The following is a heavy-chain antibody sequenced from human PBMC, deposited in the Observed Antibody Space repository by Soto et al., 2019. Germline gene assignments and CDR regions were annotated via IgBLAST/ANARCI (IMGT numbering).Heavy chain of an antibody. CDR2: IYPSESET. D-gene: IGHD2-15*01. CDR3: ARHSRSPGGPRCYPNCFDT. V-gene: IGHV5-51*01. Sequence: GETLNFACQGSGYRFTSYWIGWVRQMPGKGLEWMGIIYPSESETIYSPSFQGQFTFSADKSISTAYLQRRSLKASDTAIYYRARHSRSPGGPRCYPNCFDTWGQGTLVTLCS. CDR1: GYRFTSYW. J-gene: IGHJ5*02.